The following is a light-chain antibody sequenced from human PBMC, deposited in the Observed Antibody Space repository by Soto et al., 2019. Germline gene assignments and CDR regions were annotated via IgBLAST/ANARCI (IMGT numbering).Light chain of an antibody. CDR3: QHYHTWPYT. Sequence: EIVMTQSPVTLSASPGERATLSCRASQSVSSNLAWYQQKPGQAPRLLIYGASTRATGIPARFGGSGSGTEFTLTISSVQSEDFAVYYCQHYHTWPYTFGQGTKLEIK. V-gene: IGKV3-15*01. J-gene: IGKJ2*01. CDR1: QSVSSN. CDR2: GAS.